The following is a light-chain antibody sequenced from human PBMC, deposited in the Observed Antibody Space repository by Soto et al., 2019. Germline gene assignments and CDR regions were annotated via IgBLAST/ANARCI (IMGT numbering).Light chain of an antibody. CDR3: LQYDTWPPGT. Sequence: IFMTQSPATLSVSPGGRATLSCRASEDVSSKLAWYQQKPGLPPRLVIYDASTRATGIPGRFSGSGSGKDCTLTISGLQSEDFAIYYCLQYDTWPPGTFGQGTKVEI. CDR2: DAS. V-gene: IGKV3-15*01. J-gene: IGKJ1*01. CDR1: EDVSSK.